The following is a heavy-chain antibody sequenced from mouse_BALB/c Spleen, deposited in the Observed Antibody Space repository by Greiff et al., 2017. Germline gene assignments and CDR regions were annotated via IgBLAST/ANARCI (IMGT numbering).Heavy chain of an antibody. CDR1: GFTFSSFG. CDR3: ARSDYGSSYGY. J-gene: IGHJ2*01. CDR2: ISSGSSTI. V-gene: IGHV5-17*02. D-gene: IGHD1-1*01. Sequence: EVQVVESGGGLVQPGGSRKLSCAASGFTFSSFGMHWVRQAPEKGLEWVAYISSGSSTIYYADTVKGRFTISRDNPKNTLFLQMTSLRSEDTAMYYCARSDYGSSYGYWGQGTTLTVSA.